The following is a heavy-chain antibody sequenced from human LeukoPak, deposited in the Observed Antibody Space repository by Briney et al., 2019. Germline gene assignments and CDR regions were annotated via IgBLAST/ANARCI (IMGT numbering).Heavy chain of an antibody. CDR2: INHSGST. Sequence: SETLSLTCAVYGGSFSGYYWSWIRQPPGKGLEWIGEINHSGSTNYNPSLKSRVTISVDTSKNQFSLKLSSVTAADTAVYYCARSPAVAVPLEFDPWGQGTLVTVSS. J-gene: IGHJ5*02. CDR3: ARSPAVAVPLEFDP. D-gene: IGHD6-19*01. CDR1: GGSFSGYY. V-gene: IGHV4-34*01.